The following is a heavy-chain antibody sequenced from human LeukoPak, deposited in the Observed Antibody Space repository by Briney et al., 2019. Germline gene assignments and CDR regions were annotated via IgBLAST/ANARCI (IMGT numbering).Heavy chain of an antibody. CDR1: GFTFSSYA. CDR2: ISGSGGST. J-gene: IGHJ4*02. Sequence: GGSLRLSCAASGFTFSSYAMSWVRQAPGKGLEWVSAISGSGGSTYYADSVKGRFTISRDNSKNTLYLQMNSLRAENTAVYYCAKIPGDSSGYYFDDYWGQGTLVTVSS. CDR3: AKIPGDSSGYYFDDY. V-gene: IGHV3-23*01. D-gene: IGHD3-22*01.